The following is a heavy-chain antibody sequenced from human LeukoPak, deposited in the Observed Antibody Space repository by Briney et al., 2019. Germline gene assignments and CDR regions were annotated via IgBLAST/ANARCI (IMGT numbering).Heavy chain of an antibody. Sequence: GRSLRLSCAASGFTFDDYAMHWVRQAPGKGLEWVSGISWNSGSIGYADSVKGRFTISRDNAKNSLYLQMNSQRAEDMALYYCAKDMYSSGYDAFDIWGQGTIVTVSS. CDR3: AKDMYSSGYDAFDI. CDR2: ISWNSGSI. J-gene: IGHJ3*02. D-gene: IGHD6-19*01. CDR1: GFTFDDYA. V-gene: IGHV3-9*03.